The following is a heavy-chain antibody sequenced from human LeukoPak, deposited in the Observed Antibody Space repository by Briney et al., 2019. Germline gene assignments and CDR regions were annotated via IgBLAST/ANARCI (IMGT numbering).Heavy chain of an antibody. CDR2: IYYSGST. CDR3: AAKYYYGSGSFDY. J-gene: IGHJ4*02. D-gene: IGHD3-10*01. V-gene: IGHV4-39*07. Sequence: WVRQTPGKGLEWVGSIYYSGSTYYNPSLKSRVTISVDTSKNQFSLKLSSVTAADTAVYYCAAKYYYGSGSFDYWGQGTLVTVSS.